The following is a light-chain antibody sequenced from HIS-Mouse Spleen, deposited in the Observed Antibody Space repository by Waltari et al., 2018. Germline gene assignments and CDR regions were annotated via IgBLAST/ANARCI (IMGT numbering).Light chain of an antibody. CDR1: ALPKQY. J-gene: IGLJ3*02. V-gene: IGLV3-25*03. CDR3: QSADSSGTYRV. Sequence: SYELTQPPSVSVSPGQTARITCSGDALPKQYAYWYQQKPGQAPVLVIYKDSGRPSGIPERCAGSSSGKTVTLTISGVQAEDEADYYCQSADSSGTYRVFGGGTKLTVL. CDR2: KDS.